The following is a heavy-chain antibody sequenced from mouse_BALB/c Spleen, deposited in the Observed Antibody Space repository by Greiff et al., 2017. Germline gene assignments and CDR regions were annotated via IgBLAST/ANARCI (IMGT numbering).Heavy chain of an antibody. D-gene: IGHD2-14*01. V-gene: IGHV1-14*01. J-gene: IGHJ2*01. CDR2: INPYNDGT. CDR1: GYTFTSYV. CDR3: ARASYRYGFDY. Sequence: EVKLQESGPELVKPGASVKMSCKASGYTFTSYVMHWVKQKPGQGLEWIGYINPYNDGTKYNEKFKGKATLTSDKSSSTAYMELSSLTSEDSAVYYCARASYRYGFDYWGQGTTLTVSS.